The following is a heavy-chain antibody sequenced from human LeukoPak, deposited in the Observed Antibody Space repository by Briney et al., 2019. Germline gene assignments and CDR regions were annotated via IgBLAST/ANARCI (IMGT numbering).Heavy chain of an antibody. CDR3: ARCSTHSHYDFWSGYYRINDY. D-gene: IGHD3-3*01. CDR2: IYYSGST. J-gene: IGHJ4*02. V-gene: IGHV4-31*03. CDR1: GGSISSGGYY. Sequence: PSETLSLTCTVSGGSISSGGYYWSWIRQHPGKGLEWIGYIYYSGSTYYNPSLKSRVTISVDTSKNQFSLKLSSVTAADTAVYYCARCSTHSHYDFWSGYYRINDYWGQGTLVTVSS.